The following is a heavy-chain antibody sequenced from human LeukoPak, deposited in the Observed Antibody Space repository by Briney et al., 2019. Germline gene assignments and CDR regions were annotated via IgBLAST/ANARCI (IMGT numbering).Heavy chain of an antibody. V-gene: IGHV1-8*01. D-gene: IGHD3-10*01. Sequence: ASVKVSCKASGYTFTSYDINWVRQATGQGLEWMGWMNPNSGNTGYAQKFQGRVTMTRNTSISTAYTELSSLRSEDTAVYYCARGPSYYYGSGSYFGYWGQGTLVTVSS. CDR3: ARGPSYYYGSGSYFGY. J-gene: IGHJ4*02. CDR1: GYTFTSYD. CDR2: MNPNSGNT.